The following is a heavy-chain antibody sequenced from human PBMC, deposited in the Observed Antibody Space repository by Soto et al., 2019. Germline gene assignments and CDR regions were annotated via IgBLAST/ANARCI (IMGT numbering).Heavy chain of an antibody. CDR2: IYPGDSDT. J-gene: IGHJ6*03. CDR1: GYSFTSYW. Sequence: GESLKISCKGSGYSFTSYWIGWVRQMPGKGLEWMGIIYPGDSDTRYSPSFQGQVTISADKSISTAYLQWSSLKASDTAMYYCARHWVVAAPYNYYYMDVWGKGTTVTVSS. D-gene: IGHD2-15*01. V-gene: IGHV5-51*01. CDR3: ARHWVVAAPYNYYYMDV.